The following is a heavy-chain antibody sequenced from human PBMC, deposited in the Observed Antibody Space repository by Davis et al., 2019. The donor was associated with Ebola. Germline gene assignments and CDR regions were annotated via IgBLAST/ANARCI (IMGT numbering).Heavy chain of an antibody. CDR2: ISGSGGST. D-gene: IGHD3-10*01. V-gene: IGHV3-23*01. CDR1: VITFSSYA. J-gene: IGHJ5*02. CDR3: AREELWFGELLFGWFDP. Sequence: PGGSLRLSCTDSVITFSSYAMTWVRQAPGKGLEWVSAISGSGGSTYYADSVKGRFTISRDNSKNTLYLQMNSLRAEDTAVYYCAREELWFGELLFGWFDPWGQGTLVTVSS.